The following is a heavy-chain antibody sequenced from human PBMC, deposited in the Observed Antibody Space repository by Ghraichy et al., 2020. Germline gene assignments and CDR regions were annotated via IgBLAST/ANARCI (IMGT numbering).Heavy chain of an antibody. CDR2: IYIGGST. CDR1: GFSVSSNY. CDR3: ARDTRYHGTYSNY. J-gene: IGHJ4*02. Sequence: GSLRLSCAASGFSVSSNYMNWVRQAPGKGLEWVSVIYIGGSTDYADSVRGRFTISRDNSKNTVYLQMNSLRADDTAVYYCARDTRYHGTYSNYWGQGTLVTVSS. D-gene: IGHD1-26*01. V-gene: IGHV3-53*01.